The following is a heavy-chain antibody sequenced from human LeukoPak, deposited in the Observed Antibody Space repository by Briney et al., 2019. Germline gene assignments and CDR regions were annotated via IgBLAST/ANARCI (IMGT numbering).Heavy chain of an antibody. CDR2: IGGSGDST. V-gene: IGHV3-23*01. CDR1: GFTFSNFA. CDR3: AKDFGIAVADTFQF. Sequence: PGGSLRLSCTASGFTFSNFAMSWVRQDPGMGLQWVSSIGGSGDSTFYADSVKGRFTISRDNSKNTLYLQMNNLRVDDTATYYCAKDFGIAVADTFQFWGQGTLVTVS. J-gene: IGHJ1*01. D-gene: IGHD6-19*01.